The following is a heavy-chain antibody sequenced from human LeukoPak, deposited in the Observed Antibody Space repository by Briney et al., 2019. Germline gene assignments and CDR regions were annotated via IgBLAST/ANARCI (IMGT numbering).Heavy chain of an antibody. CDR2: INPNTGGT. CDR1: GYTFTGYY. Sequence: ASVKVSCKTSGYTFTGYYMHWVRQAPGQGLEWMGWINPNTGGTNYAQNFQGRVTMNSDTSISTAYMELSSLRSDDTAMYYCARAPMIVVVFPPRLDFWGQGTLVTVSS. CDR3: ARAPMIVVVFPPRLDF. J-gene: IGHJ4*02. V-gene: IGHV1-2*02. D-gene: IGHD3-22*01.